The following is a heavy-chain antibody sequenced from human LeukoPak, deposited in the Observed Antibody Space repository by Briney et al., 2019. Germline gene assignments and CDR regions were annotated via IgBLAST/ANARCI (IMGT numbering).Heavy chain of an antibody. CDR2: ISYDGSNK. J-gene: IGHJ4*02. Sequence: GRSLRLSCAASGFTFSSYAMHWVRQAPGKGLEWVAVISYDGSNKYYADSVKGRFTISRDNSKNTLYLQMNSLRAEDTPVYYCARGYGSGSLDYFDYWGQGTLVTVSS. V-gene: IGHV3-30*01. CDR1: GFTFSSYA. D-gene: IGHD3-10*01. CDR3: ARGYGSGSLDYFDY.